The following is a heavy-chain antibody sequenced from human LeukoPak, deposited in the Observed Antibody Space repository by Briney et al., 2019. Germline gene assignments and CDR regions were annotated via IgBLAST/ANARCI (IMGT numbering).Heavy chain of an antibody. CDR2: ISYDGSNK. Sequence: GGSLRLSCAASGFTFSSYAMHWVRQAPGKGLEWVAVISYDGSNKYYADSVKGRFTISRDNSKNTLYLQMNSLRAEDTAVYYCARDPRQQLVLDYWGQGTLVTASS. J-gene: IGHJ4*02. V-gene: IGHV3-30*04. CDR1: GFTFSSYA. CDR3: ARDPRQQLVLDY. D-gene: IGHD6-13*01.